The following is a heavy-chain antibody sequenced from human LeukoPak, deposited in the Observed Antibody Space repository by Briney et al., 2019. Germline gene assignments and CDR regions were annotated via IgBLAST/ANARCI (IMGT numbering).Heavy chain of an antibody. Sequence: ASVKVSCKASGYTSTSYGISWVRQAPGQGLEWMGWISVYNGNTNYAQKLQGRVTMTTDTSTSTAYMELRSLRSDDTAVYYCARIRIAAAGRNWFDPWGQGTLVTVSS. CDR1: GYTSTSYG. V-gene: IGHV1-18*01. D-gene: IGHD6-13*01. J-gene: IGHJ5*02. CDR2: ISVYNGNT. CDR3: ARIRIAAAGRNWFDP.